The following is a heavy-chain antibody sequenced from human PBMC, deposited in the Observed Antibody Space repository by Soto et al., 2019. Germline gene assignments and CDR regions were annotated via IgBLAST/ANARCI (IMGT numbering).Heavy chain of an antibody. CDR3: AKTGNWNYLDGWFDP. Sequence: PGGSLRLSCAASGFTFSIYGMHWVRQAPGKGLEWVAVISYDGSNKYYADSVKGRFTISRDNSKNTLYLQMNSLRAEDTAVYYCAKTGNWNYLDGWFDPWGQGTLVTVSS. CDR2: ISYDGSNK. V-gene: IGHV3-30*18. D-gene: IGHD1-7*01. J-gene: IGHJ5*02. CDR1: GFTFSIYG.